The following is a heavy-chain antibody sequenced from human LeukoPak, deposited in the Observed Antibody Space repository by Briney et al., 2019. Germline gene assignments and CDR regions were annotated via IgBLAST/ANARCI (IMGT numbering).Heavy chain of an antibody. D-gene: IGHD4-11*01. Sequence: SETLSLTCTVSGGSISSSSYYWGWIRQPPGKGLEWIGTFYYRGSTYYSPASKSHFSLKLSSVTAADTAVYYCARLYSSSLGRVFDYWGQGTLVTVSS. CDR1: GGSISSSSYY. J-gene: IGHJ4*02. V-gene: IGHV4-39*02. CDR2: FYYRGST. CDR3: ARLYSSSLGRVFDY.